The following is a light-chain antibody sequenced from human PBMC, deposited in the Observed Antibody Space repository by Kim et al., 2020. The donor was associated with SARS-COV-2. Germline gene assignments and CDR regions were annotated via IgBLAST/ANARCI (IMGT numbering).Light chain of an antibody. CDR1: QSVTNND. Sequence: SRGARADRACRARQSVTNNDLGWHQQRPGQDPRLLIYEASRRVPGIPDRFSGSGSGTDFTLTISRLETEDFAVYYCQYYSSSPRKFGQGTKVDIK. CDR2: EAS. J-gene: IGKJ1*01. CDR3: QYYSSSPRK. V-gene: IGKV3-20*01.